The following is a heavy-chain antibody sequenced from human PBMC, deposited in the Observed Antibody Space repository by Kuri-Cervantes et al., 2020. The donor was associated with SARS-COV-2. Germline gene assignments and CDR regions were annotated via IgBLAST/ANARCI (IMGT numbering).Heavy chain of an antibody. Sequence: SETLSLTCAVSGYYVSSGYYWAWIRQPPGKGLEWIGNIFHRGSTNYNPSLKGRITISVDTSKNQVSLKLSSVTAADTAVYYCARHAYSSNWQYLIDYWGQGTLVTVSS. CDR2: IFHRGST. J-gene: IGHJ4*02. CDR1: GYYVSSGYY. CDR3: ARHAYSSNWQYLIDY. D-gene: IGHD5-18*01. V-gene: IGHV4-38-2*01.